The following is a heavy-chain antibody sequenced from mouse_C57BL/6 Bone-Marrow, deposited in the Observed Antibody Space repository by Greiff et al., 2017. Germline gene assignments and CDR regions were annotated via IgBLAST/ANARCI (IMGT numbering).Heavy chain of an antibody. J-gene: IGHJ3*01. D-gene: IGHD1-1*01. CDR3: ARYYYGSSSWFAY. V-gene: IGHV7-3*01. CDR1: GFTFTDYY. CDR2: IRNKANGYTT. Sequence: DVHLVESGGGLVQPGGSLSLSCAASGFTFTDYYMSWVRQPPGKALAWLGFIRNKANGYTTEYSASVKGRFTISRDNSQSILYLQMNALRAEDSATYYCARYYYGSSSWFAYWGQGTLVTVSA.